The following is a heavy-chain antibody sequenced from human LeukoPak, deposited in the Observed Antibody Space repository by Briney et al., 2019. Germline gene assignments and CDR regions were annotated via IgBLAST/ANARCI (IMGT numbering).Heavy chain of an antibody. D-gene: IGHD6-19*01. CDR3: AREGDPGIAVAAHVGSYFDY. Sequence: SETLSLTCTVSGGSISSYYWSWIRQPPGKGLEWIGYIYYSESTNYNPSLESRVTISVDTSKNQFSLKLSSVTAADTAVYYCAREGDPGIAVAAHVGSYFDYWGQGTLVTVSS. V-gene: IGHV4-59*01. CDR2: IYYSEST. CDR1: GGSISSYY. J-gene: IGHJ4*02.